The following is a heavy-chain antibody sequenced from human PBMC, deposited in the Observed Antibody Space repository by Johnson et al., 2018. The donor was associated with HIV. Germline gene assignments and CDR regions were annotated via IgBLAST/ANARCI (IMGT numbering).Heavy chain of an antibody. CDR1: GFTFSSYA. J-gene: IGHJ3*02. CDR2: ISYDGSNK. CDR3: ARALTTDAFDI. D-gene: IGHD4-17*01. Sequence: VQLVESGGGVVQPGRSLRLSCAASGFTFSSYAMHWVRQAPGKGLEWVAVISYDGSNKYYADSVKGRFTIPRDNSKNTLYLQMNSLRAEDTAVYYCARALTTDAFDIWGQGTMVTVSS. V-gene: IGHV3-30*04.